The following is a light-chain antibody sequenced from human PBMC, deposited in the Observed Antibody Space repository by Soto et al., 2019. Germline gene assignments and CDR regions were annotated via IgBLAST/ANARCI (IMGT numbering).Light chain of an antibody. V-gene: IGKV1-39*01. J-gene: IGKJ2*01. CDR2: AAS. Sequence: DIQMTQSPSSLSASVRDRVTITCRASQTISTHLNWYQQKPGKAPTLLLYAASTLQSAVPSRVSGSGSGTDFTLSINSLQPEDFATSYSQQSLTIPYTFGQGTKLEI. CDR3: QQSLTIPYT. CDR1: QTISTH.